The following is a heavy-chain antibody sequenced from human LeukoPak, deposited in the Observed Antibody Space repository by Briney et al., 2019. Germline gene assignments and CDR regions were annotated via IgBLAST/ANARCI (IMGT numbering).Heavy chain of an antibody. CDR3: ARDRGTQWLVRGDWFDP. Sequence: GGSPRLSCAASGFTFSDYYMSWIRQAPGKGLEWVSYISSSGSTIYYADSVKGRFTISRDNAKNSLYLQMNSLRAEDTAVYYCARDRGTQWLVRGDWFDPWGQGTLVTVSS. J-gene: IGHJ5*02. CDR1: GFTFSDYY. D-gene: IGHD6-19*01. CDR2: ISSSGSTI. V-gene: IGHV3-11*01.